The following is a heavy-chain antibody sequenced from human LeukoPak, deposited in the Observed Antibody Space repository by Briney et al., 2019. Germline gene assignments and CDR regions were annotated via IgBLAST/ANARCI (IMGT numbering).Heavy chain of an antibody. CDR1: GFTVSSNY. CDR3: ARVNSLVRGVIPFDY. D-gene: IGHD3-10*01. CDR2: IYSGGST. V-gene: IGHV3-53*01. J-gene: IGHJ4*02. Sequence: PGGSLRLSCAASGFTVSSNYMSWVRQAPGKGLEWVSVIYSGGSTYYAGSVKGRFTISRDNSKNTLYLQMNSLRAEDTAVYYCARVNSLVRGVIPFDYWGQGTLVTVSS.